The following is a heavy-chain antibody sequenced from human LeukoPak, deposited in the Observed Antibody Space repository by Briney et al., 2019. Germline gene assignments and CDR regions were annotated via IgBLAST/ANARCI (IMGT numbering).Heavy chain of an antibody. D-gene: IGHD5-24*01. V-gene: IGHV3-23*01. Sequence: GGSLRLSCAASGFTFSSFAMSWVRQAPGRGLEWVSGISGRGDSRYYADSVNGRFTISRDKSKNTLYLQMNSLRAEDTAGYYCAKSVSEMATAGGEFDYWGQGTLVTVSS. J-gene: IGHJ4*02. CDR2: ISGRGDSR. CDR3: AKSVSEMATAGGEFDY. CDR1: GFTFSSFA.